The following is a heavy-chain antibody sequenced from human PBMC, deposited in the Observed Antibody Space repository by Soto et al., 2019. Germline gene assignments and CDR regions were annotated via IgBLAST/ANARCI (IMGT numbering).Heavy chain of an antibody. CDR1: GGTISSFG. J-gene: IGHJ4*02. V-gene: IGHV1-69*01. CDR2: IVPIDGST. CDR3: ARSFTKSRRGGVAFDY. D-gene: IGHD3-3*01. Sequence: QVQLVQSGAAVKKPGSSVKVSCTTSGGTISSFGMNWVRQAPGQGLEWMGGIVPIDGSTKYAEKFQGRVTITADASTSTVYMDLSSLRSEDTAVYYCARSFTKSRRGGVAFDYWGQGTLLTVSP.